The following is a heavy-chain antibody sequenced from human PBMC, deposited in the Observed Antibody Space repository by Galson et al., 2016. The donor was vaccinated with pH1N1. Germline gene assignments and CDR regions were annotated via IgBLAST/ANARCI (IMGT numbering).Heavy chain of an antibody. CDR3: MKGAGGSYPIDS. CDR2: TYHSGTT. D-gene: IGHD3-16*02. CDR1: GFSIRGGYY. Sequence: SETLSLTCTVSGFSIRGGYYWGWIWQPPGKGLEWIGSTYHSGTTYYNPSLKSRVTISVDTSKNQFSLELRSVTAADTAVFYCMKGAGGSYPIDSWGQGTLVTVSS. J-gene: IGHJ4*02. V-gene: IGHV4-38-2*02.